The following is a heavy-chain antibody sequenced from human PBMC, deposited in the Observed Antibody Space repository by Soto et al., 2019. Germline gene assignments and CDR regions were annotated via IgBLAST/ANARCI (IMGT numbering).Heavy chain of an antibody. J-gene: IGHJ4*02. Sequence: QVQLQESGPGLVKPSETLSLTCTVSGGSISSYYWSWIRQPPGKGLEWIGYIYYSGSTNYNPSLKNAVTISVDRSKNQFTLEVSAETAADTAVDYWARVTGGRSCSSTSCGLTIDYWGQGTLVTVSS. D-gene: IGHD2-2*01. CDR1: GGSISSYY. V-gene: IGHV4-59*01. CDR2: IYYSGST. CDR3: ARVTGGRSCSSTSCGLTIDY.